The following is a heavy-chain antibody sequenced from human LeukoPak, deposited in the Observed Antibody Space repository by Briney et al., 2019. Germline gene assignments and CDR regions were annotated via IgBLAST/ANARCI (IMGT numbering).Heavy chain of an antibody. CDR1: GYIFTDYY. V-gene: IGHV1-2*02. J-gene: IGHJ4*02. CDR2: INPKSGDT. D-gene: IGHD3-9*01. CDR3: AREYYDILTGYYSFGRVDY. Sequence: ASVKVSCKASGYIFTDYYIHWVRQAPGQGLEWMGWINPKSGDTNYAQRLKGRVTMTRDTSLNTAHMELSRLTSDDTAVYFCAREYYDILTGYYSFGRVDYWGQGTLVTVSS.